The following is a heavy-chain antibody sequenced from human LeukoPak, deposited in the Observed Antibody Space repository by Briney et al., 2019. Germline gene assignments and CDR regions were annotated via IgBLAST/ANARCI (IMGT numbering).Heavy chain of an antibody. V-gene: IGHV3-NL1*01. Sequence: PGGSLRLSCAASGFTFSSYSMNWVRQAPGKGLEWVSVIYNGGTTYYADSVKGRFTISRDNSKNTLYLQMNSLRAEDTAVYCCAKDTRKPAAMFDYWGQGTLVTVSS. CDR2: IYNGGTT. J-gene: IGHJ4*02. D-gene: IGHD2-2*01. CDR3: AKDTRKPAAMFDY. CDR1: GFTFSSYS.